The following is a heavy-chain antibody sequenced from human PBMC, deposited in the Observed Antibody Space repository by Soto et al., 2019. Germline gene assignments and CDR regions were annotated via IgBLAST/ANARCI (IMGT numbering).Heavy chain of an antibody. J-gene: IGHJ6*02. CDR3: ATVGDTAMAYSPYYYYGMDV. CDR2: LNPSGGST. D-gene: IGHD5-18*01. CDR1: GYTFTSYY. Sequence: QVQLVQSGAEVKKPGASVKVSCKASGYTFTSYYMHWVRQAPEQGLGWWGILNPSGGSTSYAQRFQGRVTMTRDTSTSTVYMELSSLRSEDTAVYYCATVGDTAMAYSPYYYYGMDVWGQGTTVTVSS. V-gene: IGHV1-46*01.